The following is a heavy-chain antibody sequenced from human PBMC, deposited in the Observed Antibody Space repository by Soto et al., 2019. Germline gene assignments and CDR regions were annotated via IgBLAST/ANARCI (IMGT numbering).Heavy chain of an antibody. J-gene: IGHJ4*02. Sequence: QVQLQESGPGLVKPSGTLSLTCAVSGGSISSSNWWSWVRQPPGKGLEWIGEIYHSGSTNYNPSPKSLVTISGAKSKNQFSLKLSSVTGWDTAVYYWARVLPVDILTGGLDYWGQGPLVTVSS. CDR1: GGSISSSNW. CDR2: IYHSGST. D-gene: IGHD3-9*01. CDR3: ARVLPVDILTGGLDY. V-gene: IGHV4-4*02.